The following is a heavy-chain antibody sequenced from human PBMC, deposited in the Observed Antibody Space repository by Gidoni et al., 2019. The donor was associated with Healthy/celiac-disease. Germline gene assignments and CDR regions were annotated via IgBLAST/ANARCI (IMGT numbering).Heavy chain of an antibody. D-gene: IGHD1-1*01. Sequence: QVQLVESGGGVVQPGRSLRLSCAASGFTFSSYGMHWVRQAPGKGLEWVAVIWYDGSNKYYADSVKGRFTISRDNSKNTLYLQMNSLRAEDTAVYYCARDMSRYLGAFDIWGQGTMVTVSS. CDR3: ARDMSRYLGAFDI. CDR2: IWYDGSNK. V-gene: IGHV3-33*01. J-gene: IGHJ3*02. CDR1: GFTFSSYG.